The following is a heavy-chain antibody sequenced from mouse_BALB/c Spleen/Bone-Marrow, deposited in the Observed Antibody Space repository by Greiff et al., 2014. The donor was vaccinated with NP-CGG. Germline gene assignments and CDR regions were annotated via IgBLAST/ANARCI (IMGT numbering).Heavy chain of an antibody. V-gene: IGHV1S81*02. Sequence: QVQLKDSGAELVKPGASVKLSCKASGYTFTSFYMYWVKQRPGQGLEWIGGINPSNGGTNFNEKFKSKATLTLDKSSSTAYMQLSSLTSEDSAVYYCTRGSYGSSQYHFDYWGQGTTLTVSS. CDR3: TRGSYGSSQYHFDY. J-gene: IGHJ2*01. CDR1: GYTFTSFY. CDR2: INPSNGGT. D-gene: IGHD1-1*01.